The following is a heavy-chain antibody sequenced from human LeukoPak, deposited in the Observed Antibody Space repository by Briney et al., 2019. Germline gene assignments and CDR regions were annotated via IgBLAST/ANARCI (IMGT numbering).Heavy chain of an antibody. V-gene: IGHV3-9*01. J-gene: IGHJ3*02. CDR3: AKLHDYGDYVSAFDI. CDR2: ISWNSGSI. CDR1: GFTFDDYA. Sequence: PGGSLRLSCAASGFTFDDYAMHWVRQAPGKGLEWVSGISWNSGSIGYADSVKGRFTISRDNAKNSLYLQMNSLRAEDTALYYCAKLHDYGDYVSAFDIWGQGTMVTVSS. D-gene: IGHD4-17*01.